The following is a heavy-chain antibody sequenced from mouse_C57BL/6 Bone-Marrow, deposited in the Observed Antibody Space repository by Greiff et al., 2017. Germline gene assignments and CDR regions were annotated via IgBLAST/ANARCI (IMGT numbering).Heavy chain of an antibody. Sequence: QVQLQQSGPGLVQPSQSLSITCTVSGFSLTSYGVHWVRQSPGKGLEWLGVIWSGGSTDYNAAFISRLSISKDNSKSQVFFKMNSLQADDTAIYYCARNGRGITTVPLYWYFDVWGTGTTVTVSS. J-gene: IGHJ1*03. CDR2: IWSGGST. CDR3: ARNGRGITTVPLYWYFDV. CDR1: GFSLTSYG. D-gene: IGHD1-1*01. V-gene: IGHV2-2*01.